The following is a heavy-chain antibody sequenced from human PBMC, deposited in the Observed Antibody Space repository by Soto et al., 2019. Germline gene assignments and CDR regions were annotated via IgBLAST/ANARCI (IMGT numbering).Heavy chain of an antibody. D-gene: IGHD3-22*01. CDR2: IIPIFGTA. J-gene: IGHJ4*02. V-gene: IGHV1-69*13. Sequence: SVKVSCKASGGTFSSYAISWVRQPPGQGLEWMGGIIPIFGTANYAQKFQGRVTITANESTSTAYMELSSLRSEDTAVYYCARGVYCDSSGYYPIWGQGTLVTVSS. CDR3: ARGVYCDSSGYYPI. CDR1: GGTFSSYA.